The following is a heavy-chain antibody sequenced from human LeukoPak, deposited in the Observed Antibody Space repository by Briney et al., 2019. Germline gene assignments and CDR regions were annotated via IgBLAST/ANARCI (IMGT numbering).Heavy chain of an antibody. D-gene: IGHD6-13*01. CDR2: IYYSGST. Sequence: SETLSLTCTVSGGSISSYYWSWIRQPPGKGLEWIGYIYYSGSTNYNPSLKSRVTISVDTSKNQFSLKLSSVTAADTAVYYCARDGYSSSWYNWFDPWGQGTLVTVSS. CDR1: GGSISSYY. CDR3: ARDGYSSSWYNWFDP. V-gene: IGHV4-59*01. J-gene: IGHJ5*02.